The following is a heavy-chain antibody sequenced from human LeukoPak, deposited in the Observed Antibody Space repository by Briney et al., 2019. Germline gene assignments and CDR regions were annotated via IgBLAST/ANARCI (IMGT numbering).Heavy chain of an antibody. CDR1: GYTFTTYD. D-gene: IGHD2-21*01. CDR3: ARGPNKSDGGDSGSAWFDP. Sequence: ASVKVSCKASGYTFTTYDINWVRQATGQGLEWMGWMNPNSGNTGYAQKFQGRVTMTRNTSISTAYMELRSLRSEDTAVYYCARGPNKSDGGDSGSAWFDPWGQGTLVTVSS. V-gene: IGHV1-8*01. CDR2: MNPNSGNT. J-gene: IGHJ5*02.